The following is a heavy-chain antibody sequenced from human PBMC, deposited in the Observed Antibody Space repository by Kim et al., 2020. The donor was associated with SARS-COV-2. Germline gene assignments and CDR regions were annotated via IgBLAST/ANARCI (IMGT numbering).Heavy chain of an antibody. V-gene: IGHV3-7*01. D-gene: IGHD1-26*01. CDR3: ARDMPPKWELNAIFDY. CDR2: IKQDGSEQ. J-gene: IGHJ4*03. Sequence: GGSLRLSCVASGFTFSSYWMSWVRQAPGKGLEWVANIKQDGSEQYYVDSVKGRFTISRDNAKNSLYLQMNSLRAEDTAVYYCARDMPPKWELNAIFDYWGQGTLVTVAS. CDR1: GFTFSSYW.